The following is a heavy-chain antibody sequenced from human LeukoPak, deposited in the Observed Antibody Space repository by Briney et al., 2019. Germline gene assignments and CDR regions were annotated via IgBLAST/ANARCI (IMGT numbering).Heavy chain of an antibody. CDR2: INPHSDGT. Sequence: ASVKVSCKTSGYTFTGYYMHWVRQAPGQGLEWMGWINPHSDGTNYAQKFQGRVTLTRDTSISTAYMELSRLRSDDTAVYYCARSVGPYYDSSGYYLGYWGQGTLVTVSS. J-gene: IGHJ4*02. V-gene: IGHV1-2*02. D-gene: IGHD3-22*01. CDR3: ARSVGPYYDSSGYYLGY. CDR1: GYTFTGYY.